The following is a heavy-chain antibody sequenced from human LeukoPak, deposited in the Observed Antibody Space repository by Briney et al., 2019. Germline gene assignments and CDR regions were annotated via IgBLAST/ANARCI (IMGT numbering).Heavy chain of an antibody. CDR1: GYTFTSYG. Sequence: ASVKVSCKASGYTFTSYGISWVRQAPGQGLEWMGWISAYNGNTNYAQKLQGRVTMSTDTSTSTAYMELSSLRSEDTAVYYCARPKSGYDSYYFDYWGQGTLVTVSS. J-gene: IGHJ4*02. CDR3: ARPKSGYDSYYFDY. D-gene: IGHD5-12*01. CDR2: ISAYNGNT. V-gene: IGHV1-18*01.